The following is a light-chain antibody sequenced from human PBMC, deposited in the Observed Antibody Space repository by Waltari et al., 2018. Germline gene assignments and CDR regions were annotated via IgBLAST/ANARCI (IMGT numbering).Light chain of an antibody. CDR2: KAS. J-gene: IGKJ4*02. Sequence: DIQMTQPPSTLSASVGDRVTIPCRASQSISSWLAWYQQKPGKAPKLLIYKASNLESGVPSRFSGGGSGTEFTLTINSLQPDDFATYYCQHYDSYSATFGRGTKVEIK. V-gene: IGKV1-5*03. CDR3: QHYDSYSAT. CDR1: QSISSW.